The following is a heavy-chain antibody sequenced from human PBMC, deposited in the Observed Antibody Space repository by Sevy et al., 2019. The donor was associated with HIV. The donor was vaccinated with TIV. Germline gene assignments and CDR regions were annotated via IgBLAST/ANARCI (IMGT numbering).Heavy chain of an antibody. D-gene: IGHD3-22*01. V-gene: IGHV3-7*01. CDR1: EFTFSSYW. J-gene: IGHJ3*02. Sequence: GGSLRLSCAGSEFTFSSYWMTWVRQAPGKGLEWVANIRQDGSEKYYADSVKGRFTISRDNAKNSLYLQMNSLRAEDTAVYYCARDPTYYHERSGYYDALDIWGQGTMVTVSS. CDR3: ARDPTYYHERSGYYDALDI. CDR2: IRQDGSEK.